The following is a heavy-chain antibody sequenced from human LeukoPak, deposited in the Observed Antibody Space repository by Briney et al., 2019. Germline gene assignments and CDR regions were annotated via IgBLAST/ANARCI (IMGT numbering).Heavy chain of an antibody. CDR3: ARDASYYADH. Sequence: GGSLRLSCAASGFTFSNYWMRWVRQAPGKGLEWVANIKHDGSEEYYVDSVKGRFTISRDSGKNSLYLQMNSLRAEDTAVYYCARDASYYADHWGQGTLVTVSS. CDR1: GFTFSNYW. V-gene: IGHV3-7*04. CDR2: IKHDGSEE. D-gene: IGHD2-2*01. J-gene: IGHJ1*01.